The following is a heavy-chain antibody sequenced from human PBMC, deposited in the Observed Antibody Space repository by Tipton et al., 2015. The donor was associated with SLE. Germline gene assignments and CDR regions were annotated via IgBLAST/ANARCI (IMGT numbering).Heavy chain of an antibody. J-gene: IGHJ6*03. D-gene: IGHD6-6*01. CDR2: INHSGST. V-gene: IGHV4-34*01. Sequence: TLSLTCAVYGWSFSGYYWSWIRQPPGKGLEWIGEINHSGSTNYNPSLESRVTISVDTSKNQFSRKLSSVTAADTAVYYCARGSGSSSAHYYYYYMDVWGKRTTVTVSS. CDR1: GWSFSGYY. CDR3: ARGSGSSSAHYYYYYMDV.